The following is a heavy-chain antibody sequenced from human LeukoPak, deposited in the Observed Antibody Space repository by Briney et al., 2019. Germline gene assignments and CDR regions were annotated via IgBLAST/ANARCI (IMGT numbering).Heavy chain of an antibody. CDR2: VYYSGST. J-gene: IGHJ3*02. CDR1: GSSISGYY. V-gene: IGHV4-59*08. CDR3: ASAHSGSTPRHI. Sequence: SETLSLTCTVSGSSISGYYWSWLRQPPGKGLEWLGYVYYSGSTNYNPSLKGRVTLSVDTSKNLLSLELSSVTAADTAVYYCASAHSGSTPRHIRGQGTMVTVSS. D-gene: IGHD1-26*01.